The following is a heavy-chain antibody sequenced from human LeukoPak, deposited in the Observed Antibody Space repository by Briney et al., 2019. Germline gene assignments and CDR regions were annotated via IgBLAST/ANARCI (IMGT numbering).Heavy chain of an antibody. CDR2: INWNGGST. J-gene: IGHJ6*03. V-gene: IGHV3-20*04. Sequence: GGSLRLSCAASGFTSDDYGMSWVRQAPGKGLEWVSGINWNGGSTGYADSVKGRFTISRDNAKNSLYLQMNSLRAEDTALYYCARGYYDILTGYYEDYYYMDVWGKGTTVTVSS. D-gene: IGHD3-9*01. CDR3: ARGYYDILTGYYEDYYYMDV. CDR1: GFTSDDYG.